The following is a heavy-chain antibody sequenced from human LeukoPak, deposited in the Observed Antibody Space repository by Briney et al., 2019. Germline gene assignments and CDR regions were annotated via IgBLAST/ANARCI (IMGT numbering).Heavy chain of an antibody. CDR3: AKAENIDIVVVPAAMTPYYYYYMDV. D-gene: IGHD2-2*01. Sequence: GGSLRLSCAASGFTFSSYGMHWVRQALGKGLEWVAVISYDGSNKYYADSVKGRFTISRDNSKNTLYLQMNSLRAEDTAVYYCAKAENIDIVVVPAAMTPYYYYYMDVWGKGTTVTVSS. CDR2: ISYDGSNK. CDR1: GFTFSSYG. V-gene: IGHV3-30*18. J-gene: IGHJ6*03.